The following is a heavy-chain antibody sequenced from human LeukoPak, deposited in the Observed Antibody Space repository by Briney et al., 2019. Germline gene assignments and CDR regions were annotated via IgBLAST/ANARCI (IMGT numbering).Heavy chain of an antibody. CDR2: IYGNGGGT. J-gene: IGHJ4*02. D-gene: IGHD6-19*01. Sequence: GGSLRLSCVASGFTFSSYAMHWVRQAPGKGLEYVSGIYGNGGGTYYADSVEGRFTISRDNSKNTLYLQMGSLRAEDMAVYYCARDSVSSGWSDFDYWGQGTKVTVSS. CDR3: ARDSVSSGWSDFDY. CDR1: GFTFSSYA. V-gene: IGHV3-64*02.